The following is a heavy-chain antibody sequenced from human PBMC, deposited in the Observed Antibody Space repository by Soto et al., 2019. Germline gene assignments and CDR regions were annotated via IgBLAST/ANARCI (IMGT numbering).Heavy chain of an antibody. Sequence: PSETLSLTCTVSGGSISSYYWSWIRQPPGKGLEWIGYIYYSGSTNYNPSLKSRDTISVDTSKNQFSLKLSSVTAADTAVYYCARPYSSSSIGLDYWGQGTLVTVSS. CDR1: GGSISSYY. D-gene: IGHD6-6*01. J-gene: IGHJ4*02. CDR2: IYYSGST. CDR3: ARPYSSSSIGLDY. V-gene: IGHV4-59*01.